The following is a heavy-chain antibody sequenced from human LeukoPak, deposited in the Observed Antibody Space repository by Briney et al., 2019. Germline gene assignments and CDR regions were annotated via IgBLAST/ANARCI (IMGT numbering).Heavy chain of an antibody. Sequence: GGSLRLSCAASGFTVANYAMSWVRQAPGKGLEWVSAISGTDDTTYYADSVKGRFTISRDNSKNTLYLQMNSLRAEDTAVYYCVKGMLRDYYYYLDVWGKGTTVTISS. CDR1: GFTVANYA. D-gene: IGHD5-12*01. J-gene: IGHJ6*03. CDR3: VKGMLRDYYYYLDV. CDR2: ISGTDDTT. V-gene: IGHV3-23*01.